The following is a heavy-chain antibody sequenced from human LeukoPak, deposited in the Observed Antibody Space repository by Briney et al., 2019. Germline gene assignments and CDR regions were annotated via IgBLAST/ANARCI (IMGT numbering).Heavy chain of an antibody. Sequence: PSETLSLTRAVSGYSITSGYYWGWIRQPPGKGLEWIGTFYHSGSTYYNPSLKSRVTISIDTSNNQFSLSLRSVTAADTAVYYCARRGAHWYFDLWGRGTLVTVSS. CDR2: FYHSGST. D-gene: IGHD4/OR15-4a*01. CDR1: GYSITSGYY. J-gene: IGHJ2*01. CDR3: ARRGAHWYFDL. V-gene: IGHV4-38-2*01.